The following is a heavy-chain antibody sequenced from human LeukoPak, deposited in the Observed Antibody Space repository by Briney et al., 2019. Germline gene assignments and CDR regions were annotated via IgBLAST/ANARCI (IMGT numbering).Heavy chain of an antibody. D-gene: IGHD3-22*01. J-gene: IGHJ6*02. CDR2: ISAYNGNT. CDR3: ARNYDSSGYYYDWYYYGMDV. CDR1: GYTFTSYG. Sequence: ASVKVSCKASGYTFTSYGISWVRQAPGQGLEWMGWISAYNGNTNYAQKLQGRVTMTTDTSTSTAYMELRSLRSDDTAVYYCARNYDSSGYYYDWYYYGMDVWGQGTMVTVSS. V-gene: IGHV1-18*01.